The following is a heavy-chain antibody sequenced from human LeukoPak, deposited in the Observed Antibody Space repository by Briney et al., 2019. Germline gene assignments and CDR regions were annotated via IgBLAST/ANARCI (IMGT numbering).Heavy chain of an antibody. Sequence: PGRSLRLSCAASGFTFSSYGMHWVRQAPGKGLEWVAVISYGGSNKYYADSVKGRFTISRDNSKNTLYLQMNSLRAEDTAVYYCARGRVVTDYYYGMDVWGQGTTVTVSS. J-gene: IGHJ6*02. CDR2: ISYGGSNK. D-gene: IGHD2-21*02. CDR3: ARGRVVTDYYYGMDV. CDR1: GFTFSSYG. V-gene: IGHV3-30*03.